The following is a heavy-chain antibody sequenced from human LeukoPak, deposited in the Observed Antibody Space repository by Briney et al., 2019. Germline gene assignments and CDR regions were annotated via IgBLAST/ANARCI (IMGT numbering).Heavy chain of an antibody. CDR2: ISYDGSNK. Sequence: PGGSLRLSCAASGFTFSSYAMHWVRQAPGKGLEWVAVISYDGSNKYYADSVKGRFTISRDNSKNTLYLQMNSLRAEDTAVYYCARDLGITIFGVVIYGMDVWGQGTTVTVSS. V-gene: IGHV3-30-3*01. J-gene: IGHJ6*02. D-gene: IGHD3-3*01. CDR1: GFTFSSYA. CDR3: ARDLGITIFGVVIYGMDV.